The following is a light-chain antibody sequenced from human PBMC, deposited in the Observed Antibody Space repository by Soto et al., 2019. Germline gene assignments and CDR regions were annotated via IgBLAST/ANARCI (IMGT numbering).Light chain of an antibody. Sequence: EIVLTQSPGTLSLSPGERATLSCRASQNIDSRYLAWYQQKPGQAPRLLIYGASSRATGIPDRFSGSGSGTDFTLTISRLEPEDFAVYYCHQYGTSPQTFGQGTRLEIK. CDR3: HQYGTSPQT. CDR2: GAS. J-gene: IGKJ5*01. CDR1: QNIDSRY. V-gene: IGKV3-20*01.